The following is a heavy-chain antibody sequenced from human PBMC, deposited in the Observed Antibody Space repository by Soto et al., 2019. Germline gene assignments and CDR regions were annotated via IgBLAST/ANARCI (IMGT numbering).Heavy chain of an antibody. V-gene: IGHV3-7*03. D-gene: IGHD3-3*02. CDR1: GFTFSSYW. J-gene: IGHJ6*02. CDR2: IKQDGSEK. Sequence: GGSLRLSCAASGFTFSSYWMSWVRQVPGKGLEWVANIKQDGSEKYYVDSVKGRFTISRDNAKNSLYLQMNSLRAEDTAVYYCARHFWRNNYGMDVWGQGTTVTVSS. CDR3: ARHFWRNNYGMDV.